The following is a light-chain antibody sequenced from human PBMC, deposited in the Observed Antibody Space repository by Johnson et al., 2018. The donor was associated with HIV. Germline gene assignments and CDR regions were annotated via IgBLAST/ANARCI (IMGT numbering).Light chain of an antibody. CDR3: GTWDSSLSAGV. J-gene: IGLJ1*01. V-gene: IGLV1-51*02. Sequence: HSVLTQPPSVSAAPGQKVTISCSGSSSNIGNNYVSWYQQLPGTAPKVLIYSNNQRPSGVPDRFSGSKSGTSATLGITGLQTGDEADYYCGTWDSSLSAGVFGTVTKVTVL. CDR1: SSNIGNNY. CDR2: SNN.